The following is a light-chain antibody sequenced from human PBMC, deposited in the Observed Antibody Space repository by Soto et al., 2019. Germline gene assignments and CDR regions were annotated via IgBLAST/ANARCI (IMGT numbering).Light chain of an antibody. J-gene: IGLJ2*01. Sequence: QSVLTQPPSVSGAPGQRVTISCTGSSSNIGAGHDVHWYQQLPGTAPKVLIYGNSNRPSGIPDRFSGSKSGTSAPLAITGLQDEDEADYYCQSYDSGLSGSVFGGGTQLTVL. CDR1: SSNIGAGHD. CDR2: GNS. CDR3: QSYDSGLSGSV. V-gene: IGLV1-40*01.